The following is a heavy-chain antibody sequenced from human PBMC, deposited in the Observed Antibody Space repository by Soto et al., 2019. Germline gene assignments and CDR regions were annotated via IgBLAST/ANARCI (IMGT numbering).Heavy chain of an antibody. CDR2: IIPIFGTA. Sequence: SVKVSCKASGGTFSSYSISWVRQAPGQGLEWMGGIIPIFGTANYAQKFQGRVTITADESTSTAYMELSSLRSEDTAVYYCARDPRALYDSSGENWFDPWGQGTLVTVSS. V-gene: IGHV1-69*13. J-gene: IGHJ5*02. CDR3: ARDPRALYDSSGENWFDP. CDR1: GGTFSSYS. D-gene: IGHD3-22*01.